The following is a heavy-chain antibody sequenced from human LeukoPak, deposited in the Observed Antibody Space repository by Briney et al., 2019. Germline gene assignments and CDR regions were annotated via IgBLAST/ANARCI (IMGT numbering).Heavy chain of an antibody. V-gene: IGHV3-74*01. CDR3: ARGVYGPLFDP. CDR2: ISSDGSST. Sequence: PGGSLRLSCAASGFTFSSYWMHWVRQAPGKGLVWVTRISSDGSSTSYADSVKGRFTISRDNGKNTLYLQMNSLRAEDTAVYYCARGVYGPLFDPWGQGTLVTVSS. D-gene: IGHD2-8*01. CDR1: GFTFSSYW. J-gene: IGHJ5*02.